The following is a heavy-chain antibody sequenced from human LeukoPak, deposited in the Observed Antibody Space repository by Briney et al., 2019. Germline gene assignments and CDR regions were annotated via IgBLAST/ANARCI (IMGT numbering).Heavy chain of an antibody. CDR1: GGSVSSGSYY. Sequence: SETLSLTCTVSGGSVSSGSYYWSWIRQPPGKGLEWIGYIDDSGNTNYNPSLKSQATISVDKSKNQFSLKLSFVTAADTAMYYCARSDYHNSGSHTVFDAFDIWGQGTRVTVSS. D-gene: IGHD3-10*01. CDR3: ARSDYHNSGSHTVFDAFDI. CDR2: IDDSGNT. V-gene: IGHV4-61*01. J-gene: IGHJ3*02.